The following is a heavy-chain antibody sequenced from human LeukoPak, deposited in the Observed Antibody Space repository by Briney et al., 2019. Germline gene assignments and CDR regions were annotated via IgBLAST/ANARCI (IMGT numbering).Heavy chain of an antibody. CDR1: GGSISSYY. CDR3: ARDRSSGYSPYFDY. CDR2: IYYSGST. D-gene: IGHD3-22*01. J-gene: IGHJ4*02. Sequence: SETLSLTCTVSGGSISSYYWSWIWQPPGKGLEWIGYIYYSGSTNYNPSLKSRATISVDTSKNQFSLKLSSVTAADTAVYYCARDRSSGYSPYFDYWGQGTLVTVSS. V-gene: IGHV4-59*01.